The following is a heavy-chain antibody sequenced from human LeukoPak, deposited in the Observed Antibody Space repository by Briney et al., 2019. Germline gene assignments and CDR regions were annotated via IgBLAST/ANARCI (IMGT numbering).Heavy chain of an antibody. Sequence: GGSLRLSCAASGFTFSSFAMTWVRQAPGKGLEWVSSITRSHGRTYTTDSVKGRFTISRDNSQNTLYLQMNRLRAEDTAVYYCTKDPNGAYIGAFDPWGQGTLVTVSS. D-gene: IGHD4-17*01. V-gene: IGHV3-23*01. J-gene: IGHJ5*02. CDR1: GFTFSSFA. CDR3: TKDPNGAYIGAFDP. CDR2: ITRSHGRT.